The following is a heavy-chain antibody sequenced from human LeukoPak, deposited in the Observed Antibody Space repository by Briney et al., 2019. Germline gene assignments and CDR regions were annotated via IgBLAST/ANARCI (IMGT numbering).Heavy chain of an antibody. Sequence: SVTLSLTCTVSGGSISSYYWSWIRQPPGKGLEWIGYIYYSGSTNYNPSLKSRVTISVDTSKNQFSLKLSSVTAADTAVYYCARAGVVVPAAIWFDYWGQGTLVTVSS. J-gene: IGHJ4*02. CDR1: GGSISSYY. CDR2: IYYSGST. CDR3: ARAGVVVPAAIWFDY. V-gene: IGHV4-59*01. D-gene: IGHD2-2*02.